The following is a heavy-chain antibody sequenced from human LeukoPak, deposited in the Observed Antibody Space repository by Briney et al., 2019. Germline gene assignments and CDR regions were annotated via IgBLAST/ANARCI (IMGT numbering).Heavy chain of an antibody. J-gene: IGHJ1*01. D-gene: IGHD6-19*01. CDR1: GGTFSSYA. Sequence: SVKVSCKASGGTFSSYAISWVRQAPGQGLEWMGRIIPICGTANYAHNFQGRVTITTDESQSTVYIDLSSLRPGDTTVYYSARGRSLGDLQWLVTEYFQHWGQGTLVTVSS. CDR2: IIPICGTA. CDR3: ARGRSLGDLQWLVTEYFQH. V-gene: IGHV1-69*05.